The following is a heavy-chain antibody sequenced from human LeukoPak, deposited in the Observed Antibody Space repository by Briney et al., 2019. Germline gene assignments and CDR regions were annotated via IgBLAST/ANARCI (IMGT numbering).Heavy chain of an antibody. CDR1: GFTFSSYS. CDR2: ISSSSSTI. Sequence: PGGSLRLSCAASGFTFSSYSMNWVRQAPGKGLEWVSYISSSSSTIYYADSVKGRFTISRDNAKNSLYLQMNSLRAEDTAVYYCARGPYDFWSGHGYYYYYYYMDVWGKGTTVTVSS. D-gene: IGHD3-3*01. J-gene: IGHJ6*03. V-gene: IGHV3-48*04. CDR3: ARGPYDFWSGHGYYYYYYYMDV.